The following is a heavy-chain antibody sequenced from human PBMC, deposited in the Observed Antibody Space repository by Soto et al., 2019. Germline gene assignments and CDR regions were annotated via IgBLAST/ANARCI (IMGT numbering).Heavy chain of an antibody. CDR3: FQAEDGIRDTVPVSAFLLNRSSDL. D-gene: IGHD2-15*01. V-gene: IGHV3-48*01. Sequence: GKGLEWVSYISSSSSTIYYADSVKGRFTISRDNAKNSLYLQMNSLRAEDTAVYFFFQAEDGIRDTVPVSAFLLNRSSDL. J-gene: IGHJ2*01. CDR2: ISSSSSTI.